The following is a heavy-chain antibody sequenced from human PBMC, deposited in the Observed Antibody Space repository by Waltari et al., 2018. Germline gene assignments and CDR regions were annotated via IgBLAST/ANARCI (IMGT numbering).Heavy chain of an antibody. CDR2: IHHSGNT. V-gene: IGHV4-34*02. D-gene: IGHD2-15*01. Sequence: QVQLQQWGAGLLKPSETLSLTCDVYGGSFSDYYWSWIRQPPGKGLEWIGEIHHSGNTNYNPSLKSRVIVSIDTSKDQFSLKLTSVTAAETAVYYCARLVVVRSAVGAYYFDYWGQGTLVTVSS. CDR1: GGSFSDYY. CDR3: ARLVVVRSAVGAYYFDY. J-gene: IGHJ4*02.